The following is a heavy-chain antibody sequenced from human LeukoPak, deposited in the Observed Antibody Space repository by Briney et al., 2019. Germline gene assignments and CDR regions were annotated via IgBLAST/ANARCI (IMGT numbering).Heavy chain of an antibody. D-gene: IGHD4-17*01. Sequence: PGGSLRLSCAASGFTFSSYWMSWVRQAPGKGLEWVANIKQDGSEKYYVDSVKGRFTISRDNAKNSLYLQMNSLRAEDTAVYYCARLRTVTNYYYYYMDVWGKGTTVTVSS. CDR3: ARLRTVTNYYYYYMDV. J-gene: IGHJ6*03. CDR2: IKQDGSEK. V-gene: IGHV3-7*01. CDR1: GFTFSSYW.